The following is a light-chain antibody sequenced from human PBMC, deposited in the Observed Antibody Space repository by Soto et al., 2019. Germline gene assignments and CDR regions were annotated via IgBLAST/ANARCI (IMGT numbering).Light chain of an antibody. CDR1: SSDVGAYNY. CDR3: SSYTSATTYV. CDR2: DVS. V-gene: IGLV2-14*01. J-gene: IGLJ1*01. Sequence: QSALTQPASGSGSPGQSSTISCPGTSSDVGAYNYDSWYQQYPGEAPKVIIYDVSHRPAGVSNRFSGSKSGNTASLTISGLQTQDEADYYCSSYTSATTYVFGTGTKVTVL.